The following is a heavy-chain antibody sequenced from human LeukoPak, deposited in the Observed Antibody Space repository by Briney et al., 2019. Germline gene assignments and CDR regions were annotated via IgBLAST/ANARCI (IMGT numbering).Heavy chain of an antibody. D-gene: IGHD5-24*01. Sequence: GGSLRLSCAASGFTFSSYWMHWFRQAPGKGLVWVSRTNPDGSSTSYADSVKGRFTISRDNAKNTLYLQTNSLRAEDTAVYYCARDLGWLQSYWGKGTLVTVSS. CDR3: ARDLGWLQSY. CDR2: TNPDGSST. V-gene: IGHV3-74*01. CDR1: GFTFSSYW. J-gene: IGHJ4*02.